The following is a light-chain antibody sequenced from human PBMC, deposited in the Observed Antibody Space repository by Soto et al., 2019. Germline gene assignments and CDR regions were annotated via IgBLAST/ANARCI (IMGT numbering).Light chain of an antibody. V-gene: IGKV1-5*03. CDR1: QSLNGF. CDR3: QQDSAYPLT. CDR2: KAT. J-gene: IGKJ4*01. Sequence: DIQLTQSPSTLSASVGDRVTITCRASQSLNGFLAWYQQKPGKGPKLLIYKATILRSGVPSRFTGGESGTEFTLTINSLQPDDSATYFGQQDSAYPLTFGGGTMVDVK.